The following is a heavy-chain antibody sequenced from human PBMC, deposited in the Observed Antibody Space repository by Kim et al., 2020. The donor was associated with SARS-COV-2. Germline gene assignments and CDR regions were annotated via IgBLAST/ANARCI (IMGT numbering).Heavy chain of an antibody. CDR1: GFTFSSSW. J-gene: IGHJ4*01. CDR2: INSDGSAT. V-gene: IGHV3-74*01. CDR3: AKRGDFGDC. Sequence: GGSLRLSCVASGFTFSSSWMHWVRQAPGKGLVWVSRINSDGSATSYADSVRGRFTISRDNAKNTLYLQMNSLRAEDTAVYYCAKRGDFGDCWGQEPWSPSPQ. D-gene: IGHD2-21*02.